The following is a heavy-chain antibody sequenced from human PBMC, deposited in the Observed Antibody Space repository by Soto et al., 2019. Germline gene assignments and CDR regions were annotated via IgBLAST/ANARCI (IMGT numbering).Heavy chain of an antibody. Sequence: QVQLQQWGAGLLKPSETLSLTCAVYGGSFSGYWWTWIRQPPGKGLEWIGEINHSGEVSHSGGTNYNPSLKSRVTISIDTSKNQFSLMLTSVTAADTAVYYCASGPHSYWPIAGYWGPRTLVTVSS. V-gene: IGHV4-34*02. D-gene: IGHD4-4*01. J-gene: IGHJ4*02. CDR1: GGSFSGYW. CDR2: INHSGEVSHSGGT. CDR3: ASGPHSYWPIAGY.